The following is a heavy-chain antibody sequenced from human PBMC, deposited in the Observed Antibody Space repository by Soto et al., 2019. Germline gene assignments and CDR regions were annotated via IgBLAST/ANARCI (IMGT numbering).Heavy chain of an antibody. CDR2: IIPTGST. J-gene: IGHJ6*02. CDR1: GASVSGQY. Sequence: KPSETLSLTCAVSGASVSGQYWSWIRQPPGKGLEWVGEIIPTGSTTYNPSLKSRLSFSLDTSKNHFSLNLSSVSVADTAVYYCARGGITMAWNYYYYGMDVWGQGTTVTVSS. CDR3: ARGGITMAWNYYYYGMDV. V-gene: IGHV4-34*01. D-gene: IGHD3-10*01.